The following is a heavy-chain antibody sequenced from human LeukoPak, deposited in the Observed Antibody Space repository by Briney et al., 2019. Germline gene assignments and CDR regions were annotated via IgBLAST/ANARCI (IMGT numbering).Heavy chain of an antibody. CDR1: GGSISSSNW. V-gene: IGHV4-4*02. CDR2: IYHSGST. J-gene: IGHJ5*02. CDR3: ATLTVARYNWFDP. D-gene: IGHD4-23*01. Sequence: SENLSLTCAVSGGSISSSNWWSWVRQPPGKGLEWIGEIYHSGSTNYNPSLKSRVTISVDKSKNQFSLKLSSVTAADTAVYYCATLTVARYNWFDPWGQGTLVTV.